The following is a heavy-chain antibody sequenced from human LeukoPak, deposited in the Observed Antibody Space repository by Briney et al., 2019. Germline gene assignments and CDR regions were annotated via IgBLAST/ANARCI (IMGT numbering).Heavy chain of an antibody. CDR1: GFIFHDYA. CDR2: ISGDGGST. V-gene: IGHV3-43*02. D-gene: IGHD3-22*01. CDR3: ARESESSGWYDF. Sequence: GGSLRLSCAAPGFIFHDYAIHWVRQPPGKGLEWASLISGDGGSTFYADSVKGRFTISRDNSKNSLYLQMSSLRIEDTALYYCARESESSGWYDFWGQGTLVTVSS. J-gene: IGHJ5*01.